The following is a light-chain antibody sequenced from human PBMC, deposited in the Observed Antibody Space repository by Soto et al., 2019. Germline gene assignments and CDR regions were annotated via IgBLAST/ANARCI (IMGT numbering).Light chain of an antibody. CDR1: QSVSTTY. Sequence: EIVLTQSPGTRCLSPGDRSTLSCRASQSVSTTYLAWYQQTPGQAPRVXSYGASSRATGIPDRFSGSGSGTEFTLTISRLEPEDFAVYYCQQYGSSPTTFGGGTKVDIK. J-gene: IGKJ4*01. CDR2: GAS. V-gene: IGKV3-20*01. CDR3: QQYGSSPTT.